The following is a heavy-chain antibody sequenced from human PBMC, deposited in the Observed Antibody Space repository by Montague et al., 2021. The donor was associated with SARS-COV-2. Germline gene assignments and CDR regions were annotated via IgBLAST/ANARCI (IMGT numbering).Heavy chain of an antibody. CDR3: ARISYDILTGYYYGIDV. D-gene: IGHD3-9*01. J-gene: IGHJ6*02. V-gene: IGHV2-70*01. CDR1: GFSLSTSGMC. CDR2: XDWDDDK. Sequence: PALVKPTQTLTLTCTFSGFSLSTSGMCVSWIRQPPGKALEWLALXDWDDDKYYSTSLKTRLTISKDTSKNQVVLTMTNMDPVDTATYYCARISYDILTGYYYGIDVWGQGTTVTVSS.